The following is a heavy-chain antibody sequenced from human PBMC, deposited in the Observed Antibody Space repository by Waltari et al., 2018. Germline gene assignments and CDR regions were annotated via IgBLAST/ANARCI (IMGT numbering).Heavy chain of an antibody. V-gene: IGHV3-7*03. D-gene: IGHD2-21*01. CDR1: GFTFNKHW. J-gene: IGHJ4*02. Sequence: EVQLVESGGALVQPGGSLRLACAASGFTFNKHWMSWVRQAPGKGLEGVASIKEDGSEANYLESVKGRFTISRDNAKNSLFLQMNSLRAEDTVVYYCSDPPSDFWGQGTQVIVSS. CDR3: SDPPSDF. CDR2: IKEDGSEA.